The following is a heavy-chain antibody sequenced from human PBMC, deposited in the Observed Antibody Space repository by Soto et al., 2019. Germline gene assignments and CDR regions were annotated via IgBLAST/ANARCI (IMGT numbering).Heavy chain of an antibody. Sequence: EPLSLTCTASGVSISSYYWGWIRQPPGKGLEWIGYIYYSGSTNYNPSLKSRVTISVDTSKNQFSLNLSSVTAVDTAVYYCASLFCTSTSCYLRHWGQGTMVT. D-gene: IGHD2-2*01. J-gene: IGHJ4*02. CDR3: ASLFCTSTSCYLRH. CDR1: GVSISSYY. CDR2: IYYSGST. V-gene: IGHV4-59*01.